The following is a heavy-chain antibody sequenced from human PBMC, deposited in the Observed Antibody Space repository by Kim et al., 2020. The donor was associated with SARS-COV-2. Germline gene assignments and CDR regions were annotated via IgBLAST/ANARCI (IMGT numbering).Heavy chain of an antibody. D-gene: IGHD3-3*01. CDR2: INPNSGGT. J-gene: IGHJ6*02. V-gene: IGHV1-2*02. Sequence: ASVKVSCKASGYTFTGYYMHWVRQAPGQGLEWMGWINPNSGGTNYAQKFQGRVTMTRDTSISTAYMELSRLRSDDTAVYYCARDKGNYDFWSALDPHGVGYYYYGMDVWGQGTTVTVSS. CDR1: GYTFTGYY. CDR3: ARDKGNYDFWSALDPHGVGYYYYGMDV.